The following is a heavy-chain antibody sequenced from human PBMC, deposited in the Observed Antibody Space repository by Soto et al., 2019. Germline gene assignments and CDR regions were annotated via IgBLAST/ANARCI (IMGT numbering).Heavy chain of an antibody. Sequence: SETLSLTCAVSGGSITSSNWWSWVRRPPGKGLEWIGEIYPSGNVNSNPLLKSRVTISVDKAKNQLSLKLSSATAADTAVYYCARSMYSTSAQLYYGMDVWGQGTTVTVSS. CDR3: ARSMYSTSAQLYYGMDV. CDR1: GGSITSSNW. D-gene: IGHD6-6*01. V-gene: IGHV4-4*02. CDR2: IYPSGNV. J-gene: IGHJ6*02.